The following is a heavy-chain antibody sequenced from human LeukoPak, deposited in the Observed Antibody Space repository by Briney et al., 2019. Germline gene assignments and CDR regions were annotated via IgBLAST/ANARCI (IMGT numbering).Heavy chain of an antibody. J-gene: IGHJ2*01. Sequence: ASVKVSCKASGYTFTSYGISWVRQAPGQGLEWMGWISAYNGNTNYAQKLQGRVTMTTDTSTSTAYMELSSLRSEDTAVYYCARETDYWYFDLWGRGTLVTVSS. CDR1: GYTFTSYG. CDR3: ARETDYWYFDL. V-gene: IGHV1-18*01. CDR2: ISAYNGNT.